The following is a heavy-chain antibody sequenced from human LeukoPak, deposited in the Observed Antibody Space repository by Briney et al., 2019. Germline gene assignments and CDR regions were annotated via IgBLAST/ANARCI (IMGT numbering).Heavy chain of an antibody. D-gene: IGHD2-2*01. Sequence: SETLSLTCTVSGGSISSYYWSWIRQPPGKGLEWIGEINHSGSTNYNPSLKSRVTISVDTSKNQFSLKLSSVTAADTAVYYCARGIFPGYCSSTSCYYYYYGMDVWGQGTTVTVSS. V-gene: IGHV4-34*01. CDR3: ARGIFPGYCSSTSCYYYYYGMDV. J-gene: IGHJ6*02. CDR1: GGSISSYY. CDR2: INHSGST.